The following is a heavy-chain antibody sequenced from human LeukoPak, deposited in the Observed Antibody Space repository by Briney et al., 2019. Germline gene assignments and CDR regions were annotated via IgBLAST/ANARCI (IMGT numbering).Heavy chain of an antibody. D-gene: IGHD1-14*01. CDR1: GFTVSSYW. V-gene: IGHV3-7*01. J-gene: IGHJ5*02. CDR2: IKQDGREK. CDR3: GRDPTGP. Sequence: GGSLSLSCAASGFTVSSYWMSWVRQPPGKGLEWVANIKQDGREKNYVDSVKGRFTMSRDNAKNSLYVQMNSVRAEDMAVYYCGRDPTGPWGQGTLVTVSS.